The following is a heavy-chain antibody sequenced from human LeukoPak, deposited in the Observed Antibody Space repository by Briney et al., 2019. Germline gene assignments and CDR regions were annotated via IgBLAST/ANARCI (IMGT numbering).Heavy chain of an antibody. CDR1: GYTFTSYG. V-gene: IGHV1-18*01. D-gene: IGHD2-15*01. Sequence: ASVKVSWKASGYTFTSYGISWVRQAPGQRLEWMGWISVYNGHTTYAQKFQDRVTMTTDTSTNTAYMELRSLRSDDTAVYYCARFCSGGGCYHNWFDPWGQGTLVSVSS. CDR2: ISVYNGHT. CDR3: ARFCSGGGCYHNWFDP. J-gene: IGHJ5*02.